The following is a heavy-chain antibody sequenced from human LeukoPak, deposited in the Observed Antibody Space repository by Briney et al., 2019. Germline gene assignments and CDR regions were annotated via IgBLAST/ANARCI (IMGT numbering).Heavy chain of an antibody. CDR3: ARHDRNSGRYYDFDY. J-gene: IGHJ4*02. CDR1: RGSISGYY. V-gene: IGHV4-59*08. CDR2: ISYSGST. Sequence: PSETLFLTCTVSRGSISGYYWTWIRQPPGKGLEWIGYISYSGSTNYNPSLKSRVTISVDTSKNQFSLKLTSVTAADTAVYYCARHDRNSGRYYDFDYWGQGTLVTVSS. D-gene: IGHD1-26*01.